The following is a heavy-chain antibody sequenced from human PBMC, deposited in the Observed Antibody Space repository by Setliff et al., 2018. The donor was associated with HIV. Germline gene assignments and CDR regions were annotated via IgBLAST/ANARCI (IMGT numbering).Heavy chain of an antibody. CDR2: IYSGGST. D-gene: IGHD2-8*01. J-gene: IGHJ5*02. V-gene: IGHV3-53*01. CDR3: ARPLLRTNAVYGILGNWFDP. CDR1: GFTVSSNY. Sequence: PGGSLRLSCAASGFTVSSNYMSWVRQAPGKGLEWVSVIYSGGSTYYADSVKGRFTISRDNAKNSLYLQMNSLRVEDTAVYYCARPLLRTNAVYGILGNWFDPWGRGTLVTVSS.